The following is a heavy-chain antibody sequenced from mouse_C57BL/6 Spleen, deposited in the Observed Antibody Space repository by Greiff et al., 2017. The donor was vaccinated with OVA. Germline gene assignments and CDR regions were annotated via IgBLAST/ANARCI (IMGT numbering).Heavy chain of an antibody. Sequence: EVQLQQSGGGLVQPKGSLKLSCAASGFTFNTYAMHWVRQAPGKGLEWVARIRSKSSNYATYYADSVKDRFTISRDDSQSMLYLQMNNLKTEDTAMYYCVGDQNWDYAMDYWGQGTSVTVSS. CDR1: GFTFNTYA. CDR3: VGDQNWDYAMDY. CDR2: IRSKSSNYAT. V-gene: IGHV10-3*01. J-gene: IGHJ4*01. D-gene: IGHD4-1*01.